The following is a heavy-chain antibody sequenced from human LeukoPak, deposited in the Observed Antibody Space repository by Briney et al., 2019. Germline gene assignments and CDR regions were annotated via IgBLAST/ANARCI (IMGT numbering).Heavy chain of an antibody. V-gene: IGHV3-23*01. D-gene: IGHD3-16*01. J-gene: IGHJ4*02. CDR2: IIGSGDTT. CDR3: AKVTGGDMITYGGLDY. Sequence: GGSLRLSCAASGFTFSGHAMSWVRQAPGKGLEWVSAIIGSGDTTYYADSVKGRLTISRDNSKNTLYLQMNSLRAEDTAVYYCAKVTGGDMITYGGLDYWGQGTLVTVSS. CDR1: GFTFSGHA.